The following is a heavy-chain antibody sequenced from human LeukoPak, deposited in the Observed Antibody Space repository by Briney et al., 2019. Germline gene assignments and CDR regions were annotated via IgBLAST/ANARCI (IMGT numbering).Heavy chain of an antibody. J-gene: IGHJ4*02. D-gene: IGHD3-16*01. CDR3: ARDSSQESTASIRGIDY. CDR1: GYTFTSNY. V-gene: IGHV1-46*01. Sequence: GASVKVSCKASGYTFTSNYMHWVRQAPGQGLEWMGIINPSGGSTSYAQKFQGRVTMTRDTSTSTVYMELSSLRSEDTAVYYCARDSSQESTASIRGIDYWGQGTLVTVSS. CDR2: INPSGGST.